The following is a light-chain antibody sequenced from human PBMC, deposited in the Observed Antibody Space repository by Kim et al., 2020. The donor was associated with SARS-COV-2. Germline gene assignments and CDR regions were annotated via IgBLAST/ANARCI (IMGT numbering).Light chain of an antibody. CDR2: AAS. J-gene: IGKJ1*01. Sequence: DIQMTQSPSSLSASVGDRVTITCRASQSISSYLHWYQQKPGKAPKLLIYAASSLQSGVPSRFSGSGSGTDFTLTISSLQPEDFATYFCQQSYTHPVPFGQGTKVDIK. V-gene: IGKV1-39*01. CDR1: QSISSY. CDR3: QQSYTHPVP.